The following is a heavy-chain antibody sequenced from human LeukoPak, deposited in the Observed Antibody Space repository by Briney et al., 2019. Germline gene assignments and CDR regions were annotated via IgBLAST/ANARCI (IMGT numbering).Heavy chain of an antibody. CDR1: GGSFSGYY. CDR3: ARGRMLYDSSGYYHCLFDY. J-gene: IGHJ4*02. V-gene: IGHV4-34*01. Sequence: SETLSLTCAVYGGSFSGYYWSWIRQPPGKGLEWIGEINHSGSTNYNPSLKSRVTISVDTSKNQFSLKLSSVTAADTAVYYCARGRMLYDSSGYYHCLFDYWGQGTLVTVSS. D-gene: IGHD3-22*01. CDR2: INHSGST.